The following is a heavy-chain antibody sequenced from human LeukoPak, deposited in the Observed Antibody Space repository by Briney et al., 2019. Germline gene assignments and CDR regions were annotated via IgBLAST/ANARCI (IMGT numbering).Heavy chain of an antibody. CDR1: GDSVSSNSAA. CDR2: TYYRSKWYN. J-gene: IGHJ5*02. Sequence: SQTLSLTCAISGDSVSSNSAAWNWIRQSPSRGLEWLGRTYYRSKWYNDYAVSVKSRITINPDTSKNQFSLQLNSVTHEDTAVYYCAREDIVATIDSNWFDPWGQGTLVTVSS. CDR3: AREDIVATIDSNWFDP. V-gene: IGHV6-1*01. D-gene: IGHD5-12*01.